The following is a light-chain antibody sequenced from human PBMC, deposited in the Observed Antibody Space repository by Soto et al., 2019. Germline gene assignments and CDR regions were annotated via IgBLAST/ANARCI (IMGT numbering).Light chain of an antibody. CDR3: SSYTISSPHVV. CDR2: EVS. CDR1: SSDVGGYNY. J-gene: IGLJ2*01. V-gene: IGLV2-14*01. Sequence: QSVLTQPASVSGSPGQSITISCTGTSSDVGGYNYVSWYQQHPGKVPKLMIYEVSNRPSGVSNRFSGSRSGNTASLTISGLQAEDEADYYCSSYTISSPHVVFGGGTQLTVL.